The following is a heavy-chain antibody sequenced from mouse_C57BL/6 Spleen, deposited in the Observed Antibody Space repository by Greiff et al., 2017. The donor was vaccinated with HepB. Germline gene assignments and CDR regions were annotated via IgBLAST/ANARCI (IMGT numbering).Heavy chain of an antibody. CDR1: GYSFTGYY. Sequence: EVQLQQSGPELVKPGASVKISCKASGYSFTGYYMNWVKQSPEKSLEWIGEINPSTGGTTYNQKFKAKATLTVDKSSSTAYRQLKSLTSEDSAVYYCARNGYYDAMDYWGQGTSVTVSS. CDR2: INPSTGGT. D-gene: IGHD1-1*02. J-gene: IGHJ4*01. CDR3: ARNGYYDAMDY. V-gene: IGHV1-42*01.